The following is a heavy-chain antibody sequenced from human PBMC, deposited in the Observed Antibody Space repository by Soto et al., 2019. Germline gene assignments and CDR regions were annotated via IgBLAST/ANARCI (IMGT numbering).Heavy chain of an antibody. D-gene: IGHD6-13*01. J-gene: IGHJ4*02. V-gene: IGHV4-59*01. Sequence: PSETLSLTCTVPGGSISSYYWTWIRQPPGKGLEWVGYVYYSGTTYYNPSLQSRVTISVDTSKNQFSLKVKSVTAADTAIYYCARAGSTWRYFFDYWGQGSLVTVSS. CDR3: ARAGSTWRYFFDY. CDR1: GGSISSYY. CDR2: VYYSGTT.